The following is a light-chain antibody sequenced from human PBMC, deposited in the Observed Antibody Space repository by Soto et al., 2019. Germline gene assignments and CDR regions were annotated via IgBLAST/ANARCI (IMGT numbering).Light chain of an antibody. J-gene: IGKJ4*01. Sequence: EIVMTQSPATLSVSPGETATLSCRASQSVTYNLAWYQQKPVQGPRLLIYGAFTRATGIPARFSGSGSGTEFTLTISSLQSEDCAVYYCQQYKNWPPLTFGGGTKVEIK. CDR2: GAF. V-gene: IGKV3-15*01. CDR3: QQYKNWPPLT. CDR1: QSVTYN.